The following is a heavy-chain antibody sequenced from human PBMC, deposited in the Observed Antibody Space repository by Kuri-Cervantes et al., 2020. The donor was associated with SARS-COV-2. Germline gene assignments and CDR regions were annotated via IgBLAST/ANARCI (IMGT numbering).Heavy chain of an antibody. D-gene: IGHD2-15*01. CDR1: GYTFTGYY. CDR3: ARRPPYCSGSSCYYYYYGMDV. CDR2: INPNSGGT. Sequence: ASVKVSCQASGYTFTGYYMYWVRQAPGQGLEWMGWINPNSGGTNYAQKFQGRVTMTRDTSISTAYMELSRLRSDDTAVYYCARRPPYCSGSSCYYYYYGMDVWGQGTTVTVSS. V-gene: IGHV1-2*02. J-gene: IGHJ6*02.